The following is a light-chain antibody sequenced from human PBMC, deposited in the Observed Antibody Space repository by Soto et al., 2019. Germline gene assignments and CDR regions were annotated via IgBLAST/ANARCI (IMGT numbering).Light chain of an antibody. CDR2: AAS. J-gene: IGKJ4*01. V-gene: IGKV1-17*01. Sequence: DIQMTQSPSSLSASVGDRVTITCRASQGIGNDLGWYQQKPGNAPKRLIYAASSLQSGVPSRFSGSESGTEFTLTISSLQPEDFATYYCQQYNSYPLTFGRGTKVEV. CDR3: QQYNSYPLT. CDR1: QGIGND.